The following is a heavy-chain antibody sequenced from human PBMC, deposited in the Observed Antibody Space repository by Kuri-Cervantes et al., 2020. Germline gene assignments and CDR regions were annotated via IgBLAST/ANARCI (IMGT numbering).Heavy chain of an antibody. CDR3: ARSYYDILTGYYNDAFDM. D-gene: IGHD3-9*01. CDR2: INHSGST. Sequence: GSLRLSCAVYGGSLSGYYWSWIRQPPGKGLEWIGEINHSGSTNYNPSLKSRVTVSVDRSKNQFSLKLSSVTAADTAVYYCARSYYDILTGYYNDAFDMWGQGTMVTVSS. J-gene: IGHJ3*02. V-gene: IGHV4-34*01. CDR1: GGSLSGYY.